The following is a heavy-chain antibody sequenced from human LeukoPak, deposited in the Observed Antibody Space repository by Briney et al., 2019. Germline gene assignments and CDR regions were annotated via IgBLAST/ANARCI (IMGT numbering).Heavy chain of an antibody. CDR1: GGSFSGYY. V-gene: IGHV4-34*01. CDR3: AHSGWFGEIPFDY. J-gene: IGHJ4*02. Sequence: SETLSLTCAVYGGSFSGYYWSWIRQPPGKGLEWIGEINHSGSTNYNPSLKSRVTISVDTSTNQFSLKLSSVTAADTAVYYCAHSGWFGEIPFDYWGQGTLVTVSS. D-gene: IGHD3-10*01. CDR2: INHSGST.